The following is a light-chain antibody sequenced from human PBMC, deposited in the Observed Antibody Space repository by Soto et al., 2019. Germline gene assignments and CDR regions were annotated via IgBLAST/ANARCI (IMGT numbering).Light chain of an antibody. J-gene: IGKJ1*01. CDR3: HQYGTSPPTWT. Sequence: EIVLTQSPGTLSLSPGEGATLSCRASQSVNSNYLAWYQQKPGQAPRLLIYYISNRATGIPDRFSGSGSGTDFTLTISRLEPEDFAIYYCHQYGTSPPTWTCGQGTKV. CDR1: QSVNSNY. CDR2: YIS. V-gene: IGKV3-20*01.